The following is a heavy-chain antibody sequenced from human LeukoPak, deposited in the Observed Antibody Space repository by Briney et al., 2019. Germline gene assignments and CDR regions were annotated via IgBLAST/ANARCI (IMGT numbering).Heavy chain of an antibody. CDR3: AKWGDYDVLTGYYVSDY. CDR2: ITGSGGNT. CDR1: GFTFSNYA. V-gene: IGHV3-23*01. D-gene: IGHD3-9*01. J-gene: IGHJ4*02. Sequence: GASLRLFCAASGFTFSNYAMSWGRQAPGKGLEWVSAITGSGGNTYYADSVKGRFTISRDSSKNTVFLQMNSLRAEDTAVYYCAKWGDYDVLTGYYVSDYWGQGTLVTVSS.